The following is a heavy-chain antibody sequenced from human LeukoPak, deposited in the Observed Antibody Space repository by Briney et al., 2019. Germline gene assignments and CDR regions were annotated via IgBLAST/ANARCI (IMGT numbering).Heavy chain of an antibody. Sequence: SSVKVSCKASGGTFSSYAISWVRQAPGQGLGWMGGIIPIFVTANYAQKFQGRVTITADKSTSTAYMELSSLRSEDTAVYYCARGAGDYDILTGYRPTMFYFDYWGQGTLVTVSS. CDR3: ARGAGDYDILTGYRPTMFYFDY. CDR1: GGTFSSYA. D-gene: IGHD3-9*01. J-gene: IGHJ4*02. CDR2: IIPIFVTA. V-gene: IGHV1-69*06.